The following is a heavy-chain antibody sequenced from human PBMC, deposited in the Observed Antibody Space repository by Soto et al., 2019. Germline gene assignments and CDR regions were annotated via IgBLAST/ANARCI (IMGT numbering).Heavy chain of an antibody. V-gene: IGHV1-2*02. CDR3: ATDKVAFDM. CDR2: INTKTGGT. D-gene: IGHD3-9*01. Sequence: EASRKVCCKSSGYIFTGYYIQWVRQAPGQGLEWMGWINTKTGGTKYAQKFQGRVTMTRDTSINTAYMEVSRLRSDDTAVYYCATDKVAFDMWGQGTMVTVSS. J-gene: IGHJ3*02. CDR1: GYIFTGYY.